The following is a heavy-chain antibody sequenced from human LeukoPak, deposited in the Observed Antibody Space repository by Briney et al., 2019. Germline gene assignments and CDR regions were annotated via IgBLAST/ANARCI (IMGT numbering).Heavy chain of an antibody. J-gene: IGHJ4*02. CDR3: ARENILTGCFDY. CDR1: GGSISSYY. Sequence: SETLSLTCTVSGGSISSYYWSWIRQPPGKGLEWIGYIYYSGSTNYNPSLKSRVTISVDTSKNQFSLKLSSVTAADTAVYYCARENILTGCFDYWGQGTLVTVSS. D-gene: IGHD3-9*01. CDR2: IYYSGST. V-gene: IGHV4-59*12.